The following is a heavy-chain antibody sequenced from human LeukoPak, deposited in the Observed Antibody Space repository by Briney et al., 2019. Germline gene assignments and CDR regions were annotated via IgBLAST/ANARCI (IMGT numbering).Heavy chain of an antibody. CDR3: ARARRYCSSTSCLLGAYYYYMDG. Sequence: ASVKVSCKASGYTFTGYYMHWVRQAPGQGLEWMGWINPNSGGTNYSQKFQGRVTMTRDASIRTAYMELSRLRSDDTAVYYCARARRYCSSTSCLLGAYYYYMDGWVKGTTVTVCS. V-gene: IGHV1-2*02. J-gene: IGHJ6*03. CDR2: INPNSGGT. D-gene: IGHD2-2*01. CDR1: GYTFTGYY.